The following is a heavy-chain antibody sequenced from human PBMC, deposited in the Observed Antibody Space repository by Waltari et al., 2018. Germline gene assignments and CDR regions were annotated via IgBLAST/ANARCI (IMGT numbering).Heavy chain of an antibody. J-gene: IGHJ5*02. CDR2: INSDGSKT. CDR1: GFVFSTSL. CDR3: VKWQQLVT. Sequence: EVELVESGGGLIQPGGSLRLSCAASGFVFSTSLMHWVRQAQGKGPEWVSRINSDGSKTDYADSVKGRFTISRDNAKNTVYLQMNGLRVEDTAVYYCVKWQQLVTWGQGTLVTVSS. D-gene: IGHD6-13*01. V-gene: IGHV3-74*01.